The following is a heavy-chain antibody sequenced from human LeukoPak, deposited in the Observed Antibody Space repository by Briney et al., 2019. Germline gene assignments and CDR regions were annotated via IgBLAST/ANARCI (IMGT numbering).Heavy chain of an antibody. CDR2: IYYSGST. V-gene: IGHV4-39*01. J-gene: IGHJ5*02. CDR1: GGSISSSSYY. Sequence: PSETLSLTCTVSGGSISSSSYYWAWIRQPPGKGLEWIGSIYYSGSTYYNPSLKSRLTISVDTSKNQFSLKLNSVTAADTAVYYCARHDWFDPWGQGTLVTVSS. CDR3: ARHDWFDP.